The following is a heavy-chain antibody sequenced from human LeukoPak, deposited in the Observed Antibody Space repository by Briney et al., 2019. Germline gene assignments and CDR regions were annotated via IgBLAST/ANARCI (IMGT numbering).Heavy chain of an antibody. CDR3: AREDSGYDNNAFDI. V-gene: IGHV3-48*03. J-gene: IGHJ3*02. Sequence: GGSLRLSCAASGFTFSSYEMNWVRQAPGKGLEWVSYISSSGSIIYYAESVKGRFTISRDNAKNSLYLQMNSLRAEDTAVHYCAREDSGYDNNAFDIWGQGTMVTVSS. D-gene: IGHD5-12*01. CDR2: ISSSGSII. CDR1: GFTFSSYE.